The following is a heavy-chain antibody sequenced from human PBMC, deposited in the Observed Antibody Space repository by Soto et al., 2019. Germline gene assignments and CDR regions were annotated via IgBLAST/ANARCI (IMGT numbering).Heavy chain of an antibody. CDR2: IYYSGST. CDR3: ARVLAYRGPYYDLWSGYIAPKTAFVN. D-gene: IGHD3-3*01. J-gene: IGHJ4*02. V-gene: IGHV4-31*03. CDR1: GGSISSGGYY. Sequence: SETVSLTCTVSGGSISSGGYYWSWIRQHPGKGLEWIGYIYYSGSTYYNPSLKSRVTISVDTSKNQFSLKLSSVTAADTAVYYWARVLAYRGPYYDLWSGYIAPKTAFVNWGQETLVTVSS.